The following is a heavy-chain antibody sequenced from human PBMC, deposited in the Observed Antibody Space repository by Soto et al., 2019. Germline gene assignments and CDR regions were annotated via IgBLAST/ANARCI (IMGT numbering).Heavy chain of an antibody. D-gene: IGHD6-13*01. CDR2: IKSKTDGGTT. J-gene: IGHJ4*02. Sequence: GGSLKLSCETCGFTFCNAWINWASKAAGKGLEWVGRIKSKTDGGTTDYAEPVKGRFAISRDDSNNMVYLQMNSLKIEDTAVYYCSKHRAAAGALGDSWGQGTLVTVSS. CDR3: SKHRAAAGALGDS. CDR1: GFTFCNAW. V-gene: IGHV3-15*07.